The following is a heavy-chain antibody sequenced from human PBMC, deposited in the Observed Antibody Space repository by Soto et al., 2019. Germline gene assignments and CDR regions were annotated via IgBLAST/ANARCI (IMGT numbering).Heavy chain of an antibody. J-gene: IGHJ6*02. V-gene: IGHV3-30*14. Sequence: GGSLRLSCAASGFTFSTYVVHWVRQAPGKGLEWVAVISYDGSIKCYADSVKGRFSISRDNSKNMLSLQMSSLRAEDTAVYYCARDQGSDAEDYYYGMDVWGQGTTVTVSS. CDR1: GFTFSTYV. CDR3: ARDQGSDAEDYYYGMDV. D-gene: IGHD2-15*01. CDR2: ISYDGSIK.